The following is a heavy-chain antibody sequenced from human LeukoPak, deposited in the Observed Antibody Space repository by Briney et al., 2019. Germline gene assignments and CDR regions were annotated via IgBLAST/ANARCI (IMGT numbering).Heavy chain of an antibody. Sequence: PSETLSLTCTVSGGSIRSSYYYWGWIRQPPGKGLEWIGEIYHSGSTNYNPSLKSRVTISVDKSKNQFSLKLSSVTAADTAVYYCGGSSFWGQGTLVTVSS. J-gene: IGHJ4*02. D-gene: IGHD6-6*01. V-gene: IGHV4-39*07. CDR1: GGSIRSSYYY. CDR3: GGSSF. CDR2: IYHSGST.